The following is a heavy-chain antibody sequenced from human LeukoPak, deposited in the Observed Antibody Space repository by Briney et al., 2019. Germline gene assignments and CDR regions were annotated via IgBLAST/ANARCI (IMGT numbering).Heavy chain of an antibody. D-gene: IGHD3-22*01. CDR3: ARQHDSSGYYSEPEYFQP. CDR2: ISSSSSYI. J-gene: IGHJ1*01. CDR1: GFTFSSYS. Sequence: PGGSLRLSCAASGFTFSSYSMNWVRQAPGKGLEWVSSISSSSSYIYYADSVKGRFTISRDNAKNSLYLQMNSLRAEDTAVYYCARQHDSSGYYSEPEYFQPWGQGTLVTVSS. V-gene: IGHV3-21*01.